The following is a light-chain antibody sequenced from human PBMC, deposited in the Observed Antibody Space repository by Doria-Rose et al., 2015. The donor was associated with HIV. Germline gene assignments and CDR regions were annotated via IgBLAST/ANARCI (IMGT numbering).Light chain of an antibody. CDR2: AAS. CDR1: QSISSY. V-gene: IGKV1-39*01. Sequence: DIRLTRSPSSLSASVGDRVTITCRASQSISSYLDWYQQKPGKAPKLLIYAASSLQSGVPSRFSGSGSGTDFTLTISSLQPEDFATYYCQQSYSTPDTYGGGTKVEIK. CDR3: QQSYSTPDT. J-gene: IGKJ4*01.